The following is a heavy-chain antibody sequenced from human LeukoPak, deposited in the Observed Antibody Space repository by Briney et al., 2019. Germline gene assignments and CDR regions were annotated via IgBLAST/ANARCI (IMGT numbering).Heavy chain of an antibody. D-gene: IGHD4-17*01. J-gene: IGHJ4*02. Sequence: GGSLRLSCAASGFTFSSYWMHWVRQAPGKGLVWVSRINTDGSSTSYADSVKGRFTISRDNSKNTLYLQMNSLRAEDTAVYYCANPPLPTVTPGWGQGTLVTVSS. CDR3: ANPPLPTVTPG. CDR1: GFTFSSYW. V-gene: IGHV3-74*01. CDR2: INTDGSST.